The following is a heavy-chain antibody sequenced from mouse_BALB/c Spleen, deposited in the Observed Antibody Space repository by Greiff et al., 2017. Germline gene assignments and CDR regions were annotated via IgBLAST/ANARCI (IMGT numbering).Heavy chain of an antibody. D-gene: IGHD2-3*01. V-gene: IGHV1S56*01. J-gene: IGHJ2*01. CDR3: ARRGLLDYFDY. CDR1: GYTFTSYY. CDR2: IYPGDGST. Sequence: VKLQQSGPELVKPGASVKMSCKASGYTFTSYYIHWVKQRPGQGLEWIGWIYPGDGSTKYNEKFKGKTTLTADKSSSTAYMLLSSLTSEDSAIYFCARRGLLDYFDYWGQGTTLTVSS.